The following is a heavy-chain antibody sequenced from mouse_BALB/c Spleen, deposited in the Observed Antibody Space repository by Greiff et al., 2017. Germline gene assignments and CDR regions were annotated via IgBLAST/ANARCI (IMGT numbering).Heavy chain of an antibody. D-gene: IGHD1-1*01. CDR2: ISSGGSYT. J-gene: IGHJ2*01. CDR1: GFTFSSYG. V-gene: IGHV5-6*01. Sequence: EVKLVESGGDLVKPGGSLKLSCAASGFTFSSYGMSWVRQTPDKRLEWVATISSGGSYTYYPDSVKGRFTISRDNAKNTLYLQMSSLKSEDTAMYYSARLGYGSSYVDYFDYWGQGTTLTVSS. CDR3: ARLGYGSSYVDYFDY.